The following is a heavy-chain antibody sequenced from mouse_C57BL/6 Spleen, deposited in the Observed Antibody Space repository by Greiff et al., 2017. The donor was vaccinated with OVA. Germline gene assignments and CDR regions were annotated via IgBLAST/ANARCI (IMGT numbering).Heavy chain of an antibody. J-gene: IGHJ2*01. CDR2: IYPRDGST. D-gene: IGHD1-1*01. Sequence: VKLQESGPELVKPGASVKLSCKASGYTFTSYDINWVKQRPGQGLEWIGWIYPRDGSTKYNEKFKGKATLTVDTSSSTAYMELHSLTSEDSAVYFCARRAHYYGSSSYYFDYWGQGTTLTVSS. CDR1: GYTFTSYD. V-gene: IGHV1-85*01. CDR3: ARRAHYYGSSSYYFDY.